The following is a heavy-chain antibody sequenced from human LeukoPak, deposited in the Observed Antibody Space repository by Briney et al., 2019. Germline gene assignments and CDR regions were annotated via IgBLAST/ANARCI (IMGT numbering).Heavy chain of an antibody. J-gene: IGHJ4*02. D-gene: IGHD6-19*01. CDR3: ASGYSSGCDY. Sequence: GGSLRLSCVASGFTFSSYAMNWVRQAPGKGLEWVSTISGGGGSTSYADSVKGRFTISRDNSKNTLYLQMNSLRAEDTAVYYCASGYSSGCDYWGQGTLVTVSS. V-gene: IGHV3-23*01. CDR1: GFTFSSYA. CDR2: ISGGGGST.